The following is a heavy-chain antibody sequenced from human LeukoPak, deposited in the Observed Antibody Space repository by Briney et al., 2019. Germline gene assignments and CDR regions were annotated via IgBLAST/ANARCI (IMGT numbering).Heavy chain of an antibody. CDR1: GGTFSRYA. V-gene: IGHV1-18*01. Sequence: ASVKVSFKGSGGTFSRYAFTWVRQAPGQGLEWMGWISAYNVNTNYTQKFQGRVTLTTDTSTGTAYMELRSLRSDDTAVYYCARDDGDYWGQGTLVIVSS. CDR2: ISAYNVNT. J-gene: IGHJ4*02. CDR3: ARDDGDY.